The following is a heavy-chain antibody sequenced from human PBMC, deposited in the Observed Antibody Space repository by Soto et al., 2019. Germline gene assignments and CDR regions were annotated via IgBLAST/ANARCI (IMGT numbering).Heavy chain of an antibody. CDR3: ARGHGIYVRFDS. D-gene: IGHD3-10*02. J-gene: IGHJ4*02. Sequence: PSEILSLTCSVSGGSVYDFYWNWLRQTPGKGLEWIGNIYNNGRTNYNPSLKNRVTISIDTSKNQFSLHLSSVTTADTAMYFCARGHGIYVRFDSWGQGTLVTVSS. CDR2: IYNNGRT. CDR1: GGSVYDFY. V-gene: IGHV4-59*02.